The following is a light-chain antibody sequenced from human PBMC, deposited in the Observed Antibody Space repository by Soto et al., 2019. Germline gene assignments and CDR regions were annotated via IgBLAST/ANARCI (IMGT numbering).Light chain of an antibody. J-gene: IGKJ1*01. CDR3: HQENSFST. CDR1: QSISTL. Sequence: DIQMTQSPSTLSASVGDRVTITCRASQSISTLLAWYQQKPGKTPKLLIYQASTLESGVPPRFSGGGSGTEFNLPLRSLQPDDFATYYCHQENSFSTFGQGHKVEIK. CDR2: QAS. V-gene: IGKV1-5*03.